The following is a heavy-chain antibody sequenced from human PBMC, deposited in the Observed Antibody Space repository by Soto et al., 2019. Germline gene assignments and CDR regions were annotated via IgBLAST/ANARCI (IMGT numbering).Heavy chain of an antibody. D-gene: IGHD3-22*01. CDR2: IYPGDSDT. CDR3: ARHGLHYYDSSGYYYAYFDY. Sequence: ESLKISCKGSGYSFTSYWIGWVRQMPGKGLEWMGIIYPGDSDTRYSPSFQGQVTISADKSISTAYLQWSSLKASDTAMYYCARHGLHYYDSSGYYYAYFDYWGQGTLVTVSS. CDR1: GYSFTSYW. V-gene: IGHV5-51*01. J-gene: IGHJ4*02.